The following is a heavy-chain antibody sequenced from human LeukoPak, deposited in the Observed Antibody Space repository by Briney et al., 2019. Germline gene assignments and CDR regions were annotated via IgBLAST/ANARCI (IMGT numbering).Heavy chain of an antibody. CDR1: GFPLCNNP. Sequence: PGGSLRHSRVLSGFPLCNNPMNCVRPAPRRGREWVPYMSTAITTTYYAKSVKGRYTISRDNDKNALYLQMNGLRGENTAVYYDGRDGGKGYEIDYWGQGTVVTVSS. CDR3: GRDGGKGYEIDY. CDR2: MSTAITTT. D-gene: IGHD2-2*01. V-gene: IGHV3-48*01. J-gene: IGHJ4*02.